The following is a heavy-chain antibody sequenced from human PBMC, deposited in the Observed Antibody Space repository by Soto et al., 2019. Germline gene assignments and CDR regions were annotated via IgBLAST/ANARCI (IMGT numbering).Heavy chain of an antibody. V-gene: IGHV3-74*01. D-gene: IGHD2-2*01. CDR3: ARPQYLPDDVFDV. J-gene: IGHJ3*01. CDR1: GFTFTNYW. CDR2: INSDGSST. Sequence: GGSLRLSCAASGFTFTNYWMQRLRQAPGKGLVWVSRINSDGSSTSPADSVKGRFTISRDNATNTLYLQMSSLRAEHTAVYYCARPQYLPDDVFDVWGRGTVVTVSS.